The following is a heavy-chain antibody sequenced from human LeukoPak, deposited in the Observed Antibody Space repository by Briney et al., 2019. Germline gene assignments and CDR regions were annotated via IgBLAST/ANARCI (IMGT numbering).Heavy chain of an antibody. D-gene: IGHD6-19*01. CDR2: IYNSGAGI. V-gene: IGHV3-23*01. CDR1: GFTFSTYT. Sequence: GGSLRFSCAASGFTFSTYTMSWVRQAPGKGLEWVSSIYNSGAGIFYADSVKGRFTISRDNSKNTLYLQMNSLRAEDTAVYYCAKDVAPDSGWDLDYWGQGTLVTVSS. CDR3: AKDVAPDSGWDLDY. J-gene: IGHJ4*02.